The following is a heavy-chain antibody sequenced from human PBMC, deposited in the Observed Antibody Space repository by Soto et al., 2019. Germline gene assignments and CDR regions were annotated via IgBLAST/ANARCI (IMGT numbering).Heavy chain of an antibody. CDR3: ARLSDYYDSSGRPFDY. CDR2: INPSGGST. Sequence: ASVKVSFKASGYGFTSYFMHWVRQAPGQGLEWMGIINPSGGSTVYAQKFQGRVTMTGDTSTSTVYMELTSLRSEDTAVYYCARLSDYYDSSGRPFDYWGQGTLVTVSS. D-gene: IGHD3-22*01. CDR1: GYGFTSYF. V-gene: IGHV1-46*01. J-gene: IGHJ4*02.